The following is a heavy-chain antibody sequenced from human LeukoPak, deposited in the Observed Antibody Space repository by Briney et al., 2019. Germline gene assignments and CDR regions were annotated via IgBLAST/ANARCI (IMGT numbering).Heavy chain of an antibody. CDR3: ARQVAGVEPTDPTCFDP. J-gene: IGHJ5*02. CDR2: IFYNGRT. V-gene: IGHV4-39*07. CDR1: GDSIGRSTYY. D-gene: IGHD1-26*01. Sequence: SSETLSLTCNVSGDSIGRSTYYWGWVRQTPEKGLEWIGSIFYNGRTYYTPSLQSRVIMSLDTSKNQFSLRLTSVTAADTAFYNCARQVAGVEPTDPTCFDPWGQGTLVTVSS.